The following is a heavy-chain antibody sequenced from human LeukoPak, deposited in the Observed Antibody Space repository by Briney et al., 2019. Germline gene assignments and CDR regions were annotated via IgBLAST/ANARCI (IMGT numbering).Heavy chain of an antibody. V-gene: IGHV1-8*01. CDR3: ARVQAREPGVFSYYGMDV. CDR2: MNPNSGNT. J-gene: IGHJ6*02. CDR1: GYTFTSYD. Sequence: GASVKVSCKASGYTFTSYDINWVRQATGQGLEWMGWMNPNSGNTGYAQKFQGRVTMTRNTSISTAYMELSSLRSEDTAVYYCARVQAREPGVFSYYGMDVWGQGTTVTVSS. D-gene: IGHD1-26*01.